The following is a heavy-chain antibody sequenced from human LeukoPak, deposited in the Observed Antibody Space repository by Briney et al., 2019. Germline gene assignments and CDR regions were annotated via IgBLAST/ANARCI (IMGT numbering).Heavy chain of an antibody. D-gene: IGHD3-3*01. Sequence: ASVKVSCKASGGTFSSYAISWVRQAPGQGLEWMGGTIPIFGTANYAQKFQGRVTITADESTSTAYMELSSLRSEDTAVYYCARGSYDFWSGYPARYYYYYMDVWGKGTTVTVSS. CDR1: GGTFSSYA. V-gene: IGHV1-69*13. CDR2: TIPIFGTA. J-gene: IGHJ6*03. CDR3: ARGSYDFWSGYPARYYYYYMDV.